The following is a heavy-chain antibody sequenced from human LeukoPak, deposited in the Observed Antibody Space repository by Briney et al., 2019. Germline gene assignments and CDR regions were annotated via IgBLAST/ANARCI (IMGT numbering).Heavy chain of an antibody. CDR2: IYSGGST. V-gene: IGHV3-66*01. J-gene: IGHJ3*02. Sequence: GGSLRLSCAASGFTVSSNYMSWVRKAPGKGLEWVSVIYSGGSTYYADSVKGRFTISRDNSKNTLYLQMNSLRAEDTAVYYCARDRCSTSCSDAFDIWGQGTMVTVSS. CDR1: GFTVSSNY. CDR3: ARDRCSTSCSDAFDI. D-gene: IGHD2-2*01.